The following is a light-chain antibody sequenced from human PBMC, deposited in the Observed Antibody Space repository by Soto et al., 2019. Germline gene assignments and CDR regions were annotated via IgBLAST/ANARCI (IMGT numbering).Light chain of an antibody. J-gene: IGLJ1*01. CDR2: GVS. CDR3: SSYTSTDALYV. V-gene: IGLV2-14*01. CDR1: SSDIGPYNH. Sequence: QSALTQPASVSGSPGQSITISCTGSSSDIGPYNHVSWYQRHPGKAPKLIIYGVSDRPSGVSNRFSGSKSGTTASLTISGLQAEDEADYYCSSYTSTDALYVLGTGTKGTVL.